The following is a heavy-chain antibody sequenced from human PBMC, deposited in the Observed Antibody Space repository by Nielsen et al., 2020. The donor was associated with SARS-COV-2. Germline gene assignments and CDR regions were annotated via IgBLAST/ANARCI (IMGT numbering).Heavy chain of an antibody. CDR2: FDPEDGGI. CDR3: ASLPYDNSRLDFDS. V-gene: IGHV1-24*01. J-gene: IGHJ4*02. CDR1: GNTLSGLS. Sequence: SVQVSCKVSGNTLSGLSMHWVRQATGKGLEWLGGFDPEDGGITYAQKFQGRVTMTEDTSTDTAYMELSSLRSEDTAVYYCASLPYDNSRLDFDSWGQGTLVAVSS. D-gene: IGHD3-22*01.